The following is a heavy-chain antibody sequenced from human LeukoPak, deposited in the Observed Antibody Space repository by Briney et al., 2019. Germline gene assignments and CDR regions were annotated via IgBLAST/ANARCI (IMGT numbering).Heavy chain of an antibody. J-gene: IGHJ3*02. V-gene: IGHV3-74*01. D-gene: IGHD2-8*01. CDR1: GFTFSTYW. Sequence: GGSLRLSCAASGFTFSTYWMHWVRQSPGKGLVWVSRVNGDGSNTNYADSVGGRFTIFRDNAKNTLYLQMNSLRAEDTAVYYCARMPRVVISSNGAFDIWGHGTMVTVSS. CDR3: ARMPRVVISSNGAFDI. CDR2: VNGDGSNT.